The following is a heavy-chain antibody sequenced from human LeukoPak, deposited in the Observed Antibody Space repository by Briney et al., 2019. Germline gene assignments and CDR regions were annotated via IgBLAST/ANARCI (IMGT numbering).Heavy chain of an antibody. Sequence: SQTLSLTCAISGVTVSSNSAAWSWIRQSPSRGLEWLGRTYYKSKWYNNYAVSVKSRITINPDTSKNQFSLQLISVTPEDTAVYYCARESGSSNFHSWGQGTLVTVSS. V-gene: IGHV6-1*01. CDR3: ARESGSSNFHS. D-gene: IGHD2-15*01. CDR2: TYYKSKWYN. CDR1: GVTVSSNSAA. J-gene: IGHJ4*02.